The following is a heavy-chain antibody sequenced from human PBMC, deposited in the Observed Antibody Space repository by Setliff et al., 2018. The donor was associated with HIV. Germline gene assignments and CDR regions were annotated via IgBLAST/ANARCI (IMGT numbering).Heavy chain of an antibody. CDR1: GFTLSTFS. CDR2: ISSKDGST. CDR3: AKVDTAMVVHYYDSSGYLRPFDS. J-gene: IGHJ4*02. D-gene: IGHD3-22*01. Sequence: GGSLRLSCAVSGFTLSTFSMSWVRQAPGKGLEWVSAISSKDGSTYYADSVRGRFTISRDNSKNTLYLQMNSLRAEDTAVYYCAKVDTAMVVHYYDSSGYLRPFDSWGQGTLVTVSS. V-gene: IGHV3-23*01.